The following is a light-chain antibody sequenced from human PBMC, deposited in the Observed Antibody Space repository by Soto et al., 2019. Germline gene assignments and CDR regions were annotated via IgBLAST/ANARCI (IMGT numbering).Light chain of an antibody. CDR1: SSDVGGYNY. Sequence: QSALTQPASVSGSPGQSITISCTGTSSDVGGYNYVSWYQQHPGKAPKLMIYEVSNRPSGVSNRFSGSKSGNTASLTISGLQAEDEADYYCSSYTSSSIDYVFGTGNKLTV. CDR3: SSYTSSSIDYV. J-gene: IGLJ1*01. CDR2: EVS. V-gene: IGLV2-14*01.